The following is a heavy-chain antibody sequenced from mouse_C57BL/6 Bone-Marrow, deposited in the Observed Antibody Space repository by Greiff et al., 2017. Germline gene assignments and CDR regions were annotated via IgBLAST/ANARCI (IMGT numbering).Heavy chain of an antibody. J-gene: IGHJ1*03. Sequence: EVQLVESGGGLVQPKGSLKLSCAASGFTFNTYAMHWVRQAPGKGLEWVARIRSKSSNYATYYGDSVKDRFTISRDDYQSMLYLQMNNLKNEDTAMYYCVRDVNYYGRSSYWYFDVWGTGTTGTVSS. CDR3: VRDVNYYGRSSYWYFDV. CDR2: IRSKSSNYAT. CDR1: GFTFNTYA. V-gene: IGHV10-3*01. D-gene: IGHD1-1*01.